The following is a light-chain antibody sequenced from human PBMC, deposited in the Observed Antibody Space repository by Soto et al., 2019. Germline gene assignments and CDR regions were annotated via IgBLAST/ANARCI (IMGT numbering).Light chain of an antibody. CDR3: QHYNIYSEA. CDR1: QTISSW. V-gene: IGKV1-5*03. Sequence: DIQMTQSPSTLSGSVGDRVTITCRASQTISSWLAWYQQKPGKAPKLLIYKASTLKSGVPSRFSGSGSGTEFTLNISSLQPDDFATYYCQHYNIYSEAFGQGTKVELK. CDR2: KAS. J-gene: IGKJ1*01.